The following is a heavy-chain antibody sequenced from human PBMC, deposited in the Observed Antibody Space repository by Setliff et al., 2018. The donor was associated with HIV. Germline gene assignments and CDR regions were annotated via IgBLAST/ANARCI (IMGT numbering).Heavy chain of an antibody. D-gene: IGHD3-22*01. Sequence: ASVKVSCKASGYIFTNYHMHWVRQAPGQGLEWMGVINPHIGNTIYAQKFQGRVTISRDTSKNTLHLHMNSLRAEDTAVYYCARQAHPRGYYGSAGLFDYWGQGTPVTVSS. J-gene: IGHJ4*02. V-gene: IGHV1-46*01. CDR3: ARQAHPRGYYGSAGLFDY. CDR1: GYIFTNYH. CDR2: INPHIGNT.